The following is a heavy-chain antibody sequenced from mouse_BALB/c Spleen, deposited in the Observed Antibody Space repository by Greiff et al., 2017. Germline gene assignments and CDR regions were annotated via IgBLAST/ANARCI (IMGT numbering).Heavy chain of an antibody. CDR1: GFTFSSYA. J-gene: IGHJ4*01. V-gene: IGHV5-9-4*01. Sequence: EVQGVESGGGLVKPGGSLKLSCAASGFTFSSYAMSWVRQSPEKRLEWVAEISSGGSYTYYPDTVTGRFTISRDNAKNTLYLEMSSLRSEDTAMYYCARVKDAMDYWGQGTSVTVSS. CDR3: ARVKDAMDY. CDR2: ISSGGSYT.